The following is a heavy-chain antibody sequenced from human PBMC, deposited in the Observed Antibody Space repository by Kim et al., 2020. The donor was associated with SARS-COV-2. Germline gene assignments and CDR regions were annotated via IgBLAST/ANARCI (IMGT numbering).Heavy chain of an antibody. V-gene: IGHV4-59*13. CDR1: GGSISSYY. CDR2: IYYSGST. Sequence: SETLSLTCTVSGGSISSYYWSWIRQPPGKGLEWIGYIYYSGSTNYNPSPKSRVTISVDTSKNQFSLKLSSVTAADTAVYYCVRSGSYYNFPLYYFDYWGQGTLVTVSS. J-gene: IGHJ4*02. D-gene: IGHD3-10*01. CDR3: VRSGSYYNFPLYYFDY.